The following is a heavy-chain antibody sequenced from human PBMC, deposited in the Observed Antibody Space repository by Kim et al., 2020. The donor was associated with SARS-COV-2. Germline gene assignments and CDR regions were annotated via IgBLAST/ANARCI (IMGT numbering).Heavy chain of an antibody. D-gene: IGHD3-9*01. Sequence: SVKVSCKASGGTFSSYAISWVRQAPGQGLEWMGGIIPIFGTANYAQKFQGRVTITADESTSTAYMELSSLRSEDTAVYYCARSEVLRYFDWLLYEGMDVWGQGTTVTVSS. CDR3: ARSEVLRYFDWLLYEGMDV. CDR1: GGTFSSYA. CDR2: IIPIFGTA. V-gene: IGHV1-69*13. J-gene: IGHJ6*02.